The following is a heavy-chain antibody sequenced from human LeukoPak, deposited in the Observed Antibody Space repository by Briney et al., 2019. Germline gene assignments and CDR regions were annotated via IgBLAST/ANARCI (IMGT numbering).Heavy chain of an antibody. CDR1: GFSFSIHD. CDR3: AKGLGVVIDFLVFDN. Sequence: HAGGSLRLSCAASGFSFSIHDMTWVRQAPGKGLEWVSTISNSDNSTYYADSVKGRFTFSRDNSKNTLYLQMNSLRAEDTAIYYCAKGLGVVIDFLVFDNWGQGTLVTVSS. CDR2: ISNSDNST. V-gene: IGHV3-23*01. J-gene: IGHJ4*02. D-gene: IGHD3-3*01.